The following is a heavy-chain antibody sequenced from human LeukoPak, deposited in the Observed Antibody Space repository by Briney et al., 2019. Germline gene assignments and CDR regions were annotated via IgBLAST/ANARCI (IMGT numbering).Heavy chain of an antibody. CDR3: TRDFDFSSAI. V-gene: IGHV3-74*01. Sequence: GGSLRLSCAASGFTFSSYWMHWVRQAPGKGLVWVSRISPDGSTAGHADSVKGRFTTSRDNAKNTLFLQMNSLRAEDTAVYYCTRDFDFSSAIWGQGTPVTVSS. CDR2: ISPDGSTA. D-gene: IGHD3-3*01. J-gene: IGHJ4*02. CDR1: GFTFSSYW.